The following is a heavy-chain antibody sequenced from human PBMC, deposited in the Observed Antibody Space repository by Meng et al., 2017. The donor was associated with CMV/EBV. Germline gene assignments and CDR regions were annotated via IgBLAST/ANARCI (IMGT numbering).Heavy chain of an antibody. CDR2: IEDTGTT. Sequence: ETLSLTCAVYGGSFSGYSWTWIRQSPAKGLEWIGNIEDTGTTNDNPSLKSRVSILVDTSKNQFSLKLKSVTGADTAIYYCARGAPGYWGQGTLVTVSS. V-gene: IGHV4-34*01. CDR3: ARGAPGY. CDR1: GGSFSGYS. J-gene: IGHJ4*02.